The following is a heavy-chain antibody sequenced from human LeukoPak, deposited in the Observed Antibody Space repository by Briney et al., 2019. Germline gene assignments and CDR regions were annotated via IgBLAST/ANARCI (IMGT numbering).Heavy chain of an antibody. CDR1: GYXFTGHY. CDR2: IDPNSGGT. Sequence: ASVKVSCKASGYXFTGHYIHWVRQAPGQGLEWMGWIDPNSGGTNYAQNFQGRVTMTRDTSISTGYMELSRLTSDDSAIYYCTRWRGYSSGWSGPFDDWGQGTLVTVSS. V-gene: IGHV1-2*02. J-gene: IGHJ4*02. CDR3: TRWRGYSSGWSGPFDD. D-gene: IGHD6-19*01.